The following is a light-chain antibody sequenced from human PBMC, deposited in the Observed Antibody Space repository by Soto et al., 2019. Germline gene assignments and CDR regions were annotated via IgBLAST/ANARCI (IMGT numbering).Light chain of an antibody. CDR2: EVS. CDR1: SSDVGAYTS. J-gene: IGLJ1*01. V-gene: IGLV2-14*01. Sequence: QSVLTQPASVSGSPGQSITISCTGSSSDVGAYTSVSWYQQHPGKAPKLMIYEVSNRPSGVSRRFSGSKSGNTASLTISGLQAEDEAHYYCSSYTSDNRDYVFGTGTKGTVL. CDR3: SSYTSDNRDYV.